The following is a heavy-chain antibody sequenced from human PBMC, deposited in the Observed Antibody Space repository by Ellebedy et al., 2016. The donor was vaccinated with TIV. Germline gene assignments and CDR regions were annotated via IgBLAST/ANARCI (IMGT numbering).Heavy chain of an antibody. D-gene: IGHD2-8*01. Sequence: GESLKISCAASGFSLSSFWMTWVRQAPGKGPECVANIKQDGSEKYYVDSVKGRFTISRDNAKNSLYLQMNSLRAEDTAVYFCARSRGVSYWGQGTLVTVSS. V-gene: IGHV3-7*03. CDR3: ARSRGVSY. CDR2: IKQDGSEK. CDR1: GFSLSSFW. J-gene: IGHJ4*02.